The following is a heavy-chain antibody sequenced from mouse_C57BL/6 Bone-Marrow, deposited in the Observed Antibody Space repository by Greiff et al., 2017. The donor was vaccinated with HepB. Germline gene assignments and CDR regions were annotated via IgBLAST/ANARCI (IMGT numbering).Heavy chain of an antibody. CDR2: IYPRSGNT. CDR1: GYTFTSYG. CDR3: ARNHYGSSYGFAY. V-gene: IGHV1-81*01. J-gene: IGHJ3*01. D-gene: IGHD1-1*01. Sequence: VQLQQSGAELARPGASVKLSCKASGYTFTSYGISWVKQSTGQGLEWIGEIYPRSGNTYYNEKFKGKATLTADKSSSTAYMELRSLTSEDSAVYFCARNHYGSSYGFAYWGQGTLVTVSA.